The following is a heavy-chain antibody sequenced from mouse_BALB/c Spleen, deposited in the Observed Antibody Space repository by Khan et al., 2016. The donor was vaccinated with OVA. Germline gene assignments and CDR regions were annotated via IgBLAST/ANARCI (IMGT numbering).Heavy chain of an antibody. CDR3: ARKDYYDYDPFPY. CDR2: LNYSGNT. CDR1: GYSITREYA. Sequence: EVQLQESGPGLVKPSQSLSLTCTVTGYSITREYAWNWIRQFPGDKLEWMGYLNYSGNTRFNPSLKSRTSITRDTSKNQFFLQLNSVTTEDTATYYCARKDYYDYDPFPYWGQGTLVTVSA. D-gene: IGHD2-4*01. J-gene: IGHJ3*01. V-gene: IGHV3-2*02.